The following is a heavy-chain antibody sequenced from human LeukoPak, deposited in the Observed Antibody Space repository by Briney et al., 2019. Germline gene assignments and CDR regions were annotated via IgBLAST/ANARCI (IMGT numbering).Heavy chain of an antibody. CDR1: GFSLTTAGVN. V-gene: IGHV2-5*02. J-gene: IGHJ4*02. D-gene: IGHD6-13*01. Sequence: SGPTLVNPTQTRTLTCSFSGFSLTTAGVNVGWIRQPPGRALEWLALIYWDDEKRYTPSLKSRVSITKDTSKNQVVLTLTNMDPVDTATYYCAHGIPTIAPPGPPLDFWGQGTLVTVSS. CDR3: AHGIPTIAPPGPPLDF. CDR2: IYWDDEK.